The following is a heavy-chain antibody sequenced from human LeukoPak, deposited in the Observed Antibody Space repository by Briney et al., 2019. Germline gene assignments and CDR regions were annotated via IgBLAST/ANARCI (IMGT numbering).Heavy chain of an antibody. CDR1: GFTFSSYS. CDR2: ISSSSSTI. Sequence: GGSLRLSCAASGFTFSSYSMNWVRQAPGKGLEWVSYISSSSSTIFYADSVKGRFTISRDNAKNSLYLQMNSLRAEDTAVYYCAELGITMIGGVWGKGTTVTISS. D-gene: IGHD3-10*02. J-gene: IGHJ6*04. V-gene: IGHV3-48*01. CDR3: AELGITMIGGV.